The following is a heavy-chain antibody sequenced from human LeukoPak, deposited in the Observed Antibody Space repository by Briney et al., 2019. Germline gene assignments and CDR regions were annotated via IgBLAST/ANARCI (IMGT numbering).Heavy chain of an antibody. J-gene: IGHJ4*02. V-gene: IGHV3-30*18. Sequence: PGGSLRLSCAASGFNFRDHWMDWVRQAPGKGLEWVAVISYDGSNKYYADSVKGRFTISRDNSKNTLYLQMNSLRAEDTAVYYCAKDRSSGWFDYWGQGTLVTVSS. D-gene: IGHD6-19*01. CDR3: AKDRSSGWFDY. CDR2: ISYDGSNK. CDR1: GFNFRDHW.